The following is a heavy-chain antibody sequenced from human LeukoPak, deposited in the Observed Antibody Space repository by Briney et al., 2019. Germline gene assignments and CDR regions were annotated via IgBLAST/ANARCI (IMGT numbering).Heavy chain of an antibody. CDR1: GFTFSDHY. D-gene: IGHD6-19*01. Sequence: VGSLRLSCVGSGFTFSDHYMDWVRQAPGKGLEWVGRSRNKANSYTTQYAASVKGRFTISRDDSKNSLYLQMNSLKTEDTAVYYCAISSGWYYFDYWGQGTLVTISS. J-gene: IGHJ4*02. V-gene: IGHV3-72*01. CDR2: SRNKANSYTT. CDR3: AISSGWYYFDY.